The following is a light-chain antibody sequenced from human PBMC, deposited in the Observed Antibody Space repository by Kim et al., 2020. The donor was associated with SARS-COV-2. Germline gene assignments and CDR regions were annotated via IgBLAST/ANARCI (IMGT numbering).Light chain of an antibody. CDR2: EVT. J-gene: IGLJ2*01. CDR1: RSDIGGYDR. Sequence: GQSFTSSCTGTRSDIGGYDRVSWYQQSPGTAPKLLIYEVTNRPSGVPDRFSGSKSGSTASLTIAGLQTEDEAHYYCSSFTDSTTVIFGGGTQLTVL. V-gene: IGLV2-18*02. CDR3: SSFTDSTTVI.